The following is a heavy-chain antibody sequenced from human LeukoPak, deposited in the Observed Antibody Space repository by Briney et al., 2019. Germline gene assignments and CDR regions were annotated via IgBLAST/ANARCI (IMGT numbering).Heavy chain of an antibody. CDR3: AKGQTIYYYMDV. CDR2: ISGSGGST. J-gene: IGHJ6*03. Sequence: GESLRLSCAASGFTFSSYAMSWVRQAPGKGLEWVSGISGSGGSTYYADSVKGRFTISRDNSKNTLYLQMNSLRAEDTAVYYCAKGQTIYYYMDVWGKGTTVTVS. CDR1: GFTFSSYA. V-gene: IGHV3-23*01. D-gene: IGHD1/OR15-1a*01.